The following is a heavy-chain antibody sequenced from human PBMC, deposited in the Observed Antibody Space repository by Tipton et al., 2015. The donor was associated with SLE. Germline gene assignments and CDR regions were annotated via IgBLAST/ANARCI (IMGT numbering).Heavy chain of an antibody. J-gene: IGHJ3*02. CDR3: ARHGTSPLYYESWSSYYTDAFDI. V-gene: IGHV4-39*01. D-gene: IGHD3-3*01. Sequence: GLVKPSETLSLTCTVSGGSIKRGTFYWGWIRQSPGKGLEWIGSVYNGGNTYYNPSLKSRLTLSIDTSRSQLSLKLSSVTAADTAVYYCARHGTSPLYYESWSSYYTDAFDIWAQGAMVTVSS. CDR1: GGSIKRGTFY. CDR2: VYNGGNT.